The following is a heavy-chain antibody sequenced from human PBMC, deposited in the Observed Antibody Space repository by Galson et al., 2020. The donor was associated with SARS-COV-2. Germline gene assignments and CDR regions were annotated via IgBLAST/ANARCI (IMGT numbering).Heavy chain of an antibody. CDR2: IKSKTDGGTT. Sequence: GGSLRLSCAASGFTFSNAWMSWVRQAPGKGLEWVGRIKSKTDGGTTDYAAPVKGRFTISRDDSKNTLYLQRNSLKTEDTAVYYCTTVFSNSGHRVRSAVDYWGQGTLVTVSS. V-gene: IGHV3-15*01. CDR1: GFTFSNAW. J-gene: IGHJ4*02. D-gene: IGHD1-26*01. CDR3: TTVFSNSGHRVRSAVDY.